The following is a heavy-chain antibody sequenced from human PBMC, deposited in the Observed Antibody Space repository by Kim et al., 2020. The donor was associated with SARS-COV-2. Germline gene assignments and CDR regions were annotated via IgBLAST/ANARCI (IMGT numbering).Heavy chain of an antibody. J-gene: IGHJ4*02. V-gene: IGHV4-39*01. CDR3: ARPRIAVSGAVDF. Sequence: SETLSLTCTVSGASISGSNYYWAWFRQPPGRGLEWIGSIHYSGAIYSNPSFKPRVVISVDKSKNQFSLNLNSVTTADAAVYFCARPRIAVSGAVDFRGQGTLVAISS. CDR1: GASISGSNYY. D-gene: IGHD6-19*01. CDR2: IHYSGAI.